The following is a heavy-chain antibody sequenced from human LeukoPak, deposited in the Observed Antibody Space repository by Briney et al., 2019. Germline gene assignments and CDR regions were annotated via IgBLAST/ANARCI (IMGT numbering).Heavy chain of an antibody. J-gene: IGHJ5*02. V-gene: IGHV4-39*01. D-gene: IGHD2-2*01. CDR1: GFTFSNYA. Sequence: PGGSLRLSCAASGFTFSNYAMSWVRQPPGKGLEWIGSIYYSGSTYYNPSLKSRVTISVDTSKNQFSLKLSSVTAADTAVYYCARHRDIVVVLFDPWGQGTLVTVSS. CDR2: IYYSGST. CDR3: ARHRDIVVVLFDP.